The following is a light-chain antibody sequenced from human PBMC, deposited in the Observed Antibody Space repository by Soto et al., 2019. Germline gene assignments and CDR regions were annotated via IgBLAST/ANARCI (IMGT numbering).Light chain of an antibody. CDR2: EVS. J-gene: IGLJ3*02. CDR1: NSDVGGYDY. CDR3: SSYTSSTTLGV. V-gene: IGLV2-14*01. Sequence: QSPLTQPASVSGSPGQSITISCTGTNSDVGGYDYVSWYQQHPGKAPKLMIYEVSHRPSGVSNRFSGSRSGNTASLTISGLQAEDEADYYCSSYTSSTTLGVFGGGTKLTVL.